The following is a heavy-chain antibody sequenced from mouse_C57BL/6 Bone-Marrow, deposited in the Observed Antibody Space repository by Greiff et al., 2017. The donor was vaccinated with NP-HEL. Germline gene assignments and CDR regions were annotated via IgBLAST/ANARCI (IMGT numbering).Heavy chain of an antibody. Sequence: QVQLKQPGAELVKPGASVKMSCKASGYTFPSYWITWVKQRPGQGLEWIGDIYPGSGSTNYNEKFKSKATLTVDTSSSTAYRQLSSLTPEDSAVYYCARDGTAQGFYYWGQGTTLTVSS. CDR2: IYPGSGST. CDR1: GYTFPSYW. D-gene: IGHD3-2*02. V-gene: IGHV1-55*01. CDR3: ARDGTAQGFYY. J-gene: IGHJ2*01.